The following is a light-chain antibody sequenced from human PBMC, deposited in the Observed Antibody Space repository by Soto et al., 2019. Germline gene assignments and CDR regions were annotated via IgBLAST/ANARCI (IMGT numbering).Light chain of an antibody. CDR2: ASN. Sequence: QSVLTQPPSVSGALGQRVTISCTGSSSNIGAGYDVQWYQQLPGTVPKLLIYASNNRPSGVPDRFSGSKSDTSASLAITGLQAEDEADYYCQSFDSSLPVWVFGGGTKLTVL. CDR1: SSNIGAGYD. CDR3: QSFDSSLPVWV. V-gene: IGLV1-40*01. J-gene: IGLJ3*02.